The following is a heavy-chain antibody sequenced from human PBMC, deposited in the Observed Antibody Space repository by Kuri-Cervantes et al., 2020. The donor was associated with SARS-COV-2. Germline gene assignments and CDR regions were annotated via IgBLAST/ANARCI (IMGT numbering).Heavy chain of an antibody. V-gene: IGHV4-59*12. CDR2: IYYSGST. J-gene: IGHJ4*02. D-gene: IGHD4-11*01. Sequence: SETLSLTCTVSGGSISSYYWSWIRQPPGKGLEWIGYIYYSGSTNYNPSLKSRVTISVDTSKNQFSLKLSSVTAADTAVYYCARRPRNYSNAGFDYWGQGPLVTVSS. CDR3: ARRPRNYSNAGFDY. CDR1: GGSISSYY.